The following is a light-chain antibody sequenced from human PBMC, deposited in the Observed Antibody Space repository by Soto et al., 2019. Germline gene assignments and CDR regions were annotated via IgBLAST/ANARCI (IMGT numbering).Light chain of an antibody. CDR1: SSDVGGYNF. CDR3: SSYARSNTLL. Sequence: QSALTQPASVSGSPGQSITISCTGTSSDVGGYNFVSWYQQYPGKAPKLMIYDVTNRPSGVSNRFSGSKSGNTASLTISGLQAEDDADYYCSSYARSNTLLFGGGTKLTVL. J-gene: IGLJ2*01. V-gene: IGLV2-14*03. CDR2: DVT.